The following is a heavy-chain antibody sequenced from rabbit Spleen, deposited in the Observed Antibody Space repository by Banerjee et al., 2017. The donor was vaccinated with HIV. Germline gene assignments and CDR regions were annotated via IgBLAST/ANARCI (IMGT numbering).Heavy chain of an antibody. Sequence: QSLEESGGGLVQPGGSLTLSCKASGFDFSSYYMTCVRQAPGKGLEWIGFIVPSFGTTYHANWVQGRFTISSANAQSTLYLQVKSLTAADTATYFCARVGGVGVYGYASLWGQGTLVSV. CDR1: GFDFSSYY. J-gene: IGHJ4*01. CDR3: ARVGGVGVYGYASL. CDR2: IVPSFGTT. D-gene: IGHD6-1*01. V-gene: IGHV1S7*01.